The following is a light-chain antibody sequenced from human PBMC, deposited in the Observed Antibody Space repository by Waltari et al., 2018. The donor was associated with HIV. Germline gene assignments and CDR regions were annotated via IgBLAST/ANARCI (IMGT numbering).Light chain of an antibody. Sequence: SYELTQPPSVSVSPGQTATITCSGDALPKQYAFWYQRKPGQAPVLLIYKDNERPSGIPERFSGSSSGTTATLTLRGVQAEDEADYYCQSADGSGTYVVFGGGTKLTVL. CDR3: QSADGSGTYVV. J-gene: IGLJ2*01. V-gene: IGLV3-25*03. CDR2: KDN. CDR1: ALPKQY.